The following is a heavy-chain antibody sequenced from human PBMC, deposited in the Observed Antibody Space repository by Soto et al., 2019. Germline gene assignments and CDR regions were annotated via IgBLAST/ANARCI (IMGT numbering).Heavy chain of an antibody. CDR3: ARLDKFIGGWS. V-gene: IGHV3-30*14. D-gene: IGHD6-19*01. CDR2: ISYDGSIE. J-gene: IGHJ4*02. CDR1: GFTFTSYA. Sequence: QVRLVESGGGVVQPGRSLRLSCAASGFTFTSYAMHWVRQAPGKGLEWVAAISYDGSIEYYADSVKGRFTVSRDQSDSTLHLQMDSLRPEDTAMFYCARLDKFIGGWSWGQGTLVTVSS.